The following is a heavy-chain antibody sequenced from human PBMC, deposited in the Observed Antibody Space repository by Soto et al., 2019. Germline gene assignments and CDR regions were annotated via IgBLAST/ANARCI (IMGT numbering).Heavy chain of an antibody. CDR1: VYTFTSYV. Sequence: VSVKVACKASVYTFTSYVSSWRRQAPGQGLEWMGWISAYNGNTNYAQKLQGRVTMTTDTSTSAAYMELRSLRSDDTAVYYCARNSIVDTAMVTLFDYWGQGTLVTVSS. J-gene: IGHJ4*02. V-gene: IGHV1-18*01. D-gene: IGHD5-18*01. CDR2: ISAYNGNT. CDR3: ARNSIVDTAMVTLFDY.